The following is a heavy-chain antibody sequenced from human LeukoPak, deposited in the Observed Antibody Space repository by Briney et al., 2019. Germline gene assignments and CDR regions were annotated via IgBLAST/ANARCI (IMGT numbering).Heavy chain of an antibody. V-gene: IGHV3-33*01. CDR1: GFTFSSYG. CDR3: ARDLSERLDY. D-gene: IGHD1-1*01. Sequence: GGSLRLSCAASGFTFSSYGMHWVRQAPGKGLEWVAVIWYDGSNKYYADPVRGRFTISRDNSKNTLYLQMNSLRAEDTAVYYCARDLSERLDYWGQGTLVTVSS. J-gene: IGHJ4*02. CDR2: IWYDGSNK.